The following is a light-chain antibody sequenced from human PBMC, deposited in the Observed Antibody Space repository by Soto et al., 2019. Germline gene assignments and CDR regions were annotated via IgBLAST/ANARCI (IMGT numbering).Light chain of an antibody. CDR1: SSDVGSYNL. Sequence: QSALTLPAFVSGSPGQSITISCTGTSSDVGSYNLVSWYQQHPGKAPKLMIYEGSKRPSGVSNRFSGSKSGNTASLTISGLQAEDEADYYCCSYAGSSTYVFGTGTKVTVL. CDR2: EGS. V-gene: IGLV2-23*01. CDR3: CSYAGSSTYV. J-gene: IGLJ1*01.